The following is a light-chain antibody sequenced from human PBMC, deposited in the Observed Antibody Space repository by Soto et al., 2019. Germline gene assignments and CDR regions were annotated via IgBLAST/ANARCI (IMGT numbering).Light chain of an antibody. CDR1: ESVHRN. Sequence: EVVMTQSPATLSVSPGERVTLSCRASESVHRNLAWYQQKPGQGPSLLIYYASTRATGVPDRFTGSGSGTEFTLTTSSLHSEDFGVYHCQHYSNWPPTFGPGTKVEI. CDR3: QHYSNWPPT. J-gene: IGKJ3*01. V-gene: IGKV3-15*01. CDR2: YAS.